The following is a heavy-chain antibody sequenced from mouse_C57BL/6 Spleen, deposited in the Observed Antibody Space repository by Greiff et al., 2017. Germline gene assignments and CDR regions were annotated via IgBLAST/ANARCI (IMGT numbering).Heavy chain of an antibody. D-gene: IGHD2-3*01. V-gene: IGHV1-15*01. Sequence: VQLQESGAELVRPGASVTLSCKASGYTFTDYEMHWVKQTPVHGLEWIGAIDPETGGTAYNQKFKGKAILTADTSSSTAYMELLSLTSEYSAAYYCTKWGLLRYFDVWGTGTTVTVSS. CDR2: IDPETGGT. CDR1: GYTFTDYE. J-gene: IGHJ1*03. CDR3: TKWGLLRYFDV.